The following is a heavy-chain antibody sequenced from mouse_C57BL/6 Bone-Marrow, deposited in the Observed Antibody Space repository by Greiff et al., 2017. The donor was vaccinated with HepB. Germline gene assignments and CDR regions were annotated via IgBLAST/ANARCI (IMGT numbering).Heavy chain of an antibody. D-gene: IGHD2-14*01. Sequence: EVKLVESGGGLVQPGGSLSLSCAASGFTFTDYYMSWVRQPPGKALEWLGFIRNKANGYTTEYSASVKGRFTISRDNSQSILYLQMNALRAEDSATYYCARSLLGYDVVAHWGQGTLVTVSA. CDR2: IRNKANGYTT. CDR1: GFTFTDYY. J-gene: IGHJ3*01. CDR3: ARSLLGYDVVAH. V-gene: IGHV7-3*01.